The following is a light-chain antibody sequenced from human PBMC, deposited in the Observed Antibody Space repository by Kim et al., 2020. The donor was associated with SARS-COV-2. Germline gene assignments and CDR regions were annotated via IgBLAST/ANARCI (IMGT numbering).Light chain of an antibody. J-gene: IGKJ2*01. CDR3: QQFSSYPHN. CDR1: QGIANIH. V-gene: IGKV1-9*01. CDR2: GAS. Sequence: ASVGDRVTITCRASQGIANIHLAWYQQKPGKAPNLLIFGASTLQSGVPSRFSGSGSGTALSLTINSVQPEDFATYYCQQFSSYPHNFGQGTKLEI.